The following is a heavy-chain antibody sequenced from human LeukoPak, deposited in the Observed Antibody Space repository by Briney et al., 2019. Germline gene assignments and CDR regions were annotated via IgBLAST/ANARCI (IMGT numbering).Heavy chain of an antibody. Sequence: GGSLRLSCAASGFTFIDAWMTWVRQAPGKGLEWVGHIKSRVDGGKTDFAAPVKGRFTISRDDSKNTLYLQMDSLKTEDTAVYYCTKDVPSTGGGVIRYWGQGALVTVSS. D-gene: IGHD3-16*02. CDR2: IKSRVDGGKT. CDR3: TKDVPSTGGGVIRY. J-gene: IGHJ4*02. V-gene: IGHV3-15*05. CDR1: GFTFIDAW.